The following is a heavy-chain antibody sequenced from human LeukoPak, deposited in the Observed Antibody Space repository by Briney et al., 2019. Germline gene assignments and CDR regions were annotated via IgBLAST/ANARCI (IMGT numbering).Heavy chain of an antibody. Sequence: NPSETLSLTCTVSGGSISSGDYYWSWIRQPPGKGLEWIGYIYYSGSTYYNPSLKSRVTISVDTSKNQFSLKLSSVTAADTAVYYCARDRFVVVPAAIPSYGMDVWGQGTTVTVSS. J-gene: IGHJ6*02. CDR2: IYYSGST. V-gene: IGHV4-30-4*01. CDR3: ARDRFVVVPAAIPSYGMDV. CDR1: GGSISSGDYY. D-gene: IGHD2-2*01.